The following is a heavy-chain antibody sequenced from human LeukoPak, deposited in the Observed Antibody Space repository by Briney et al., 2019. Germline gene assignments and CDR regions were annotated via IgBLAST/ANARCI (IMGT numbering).Heavy chain of an antibody. Sequence: GGSLRLSCAASGFTFSSYSMNWVRQAPGKGLEWVSSISSSSSYIYYADSVKGRFTISRDNAKNSLYLQMNSVRAEDTAVYYCARDSLIAARPGIFDYWGQGTLVTVSS. J-gene: IGHJ4*02. V-gene: IGHV3-21*01. CDR2: ISSSSSYI. D-gene: IGHD6-6*01. CDR1: GFTFSSYS. CDR3: ARDSLIAARPGIFDY.